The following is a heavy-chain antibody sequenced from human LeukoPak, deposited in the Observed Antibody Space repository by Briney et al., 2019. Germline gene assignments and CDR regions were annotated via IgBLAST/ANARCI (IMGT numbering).Heavy chain of an antibody. Sequence: KSSETLSLTCTVSGGSVSSSSYYWGWIRQPPGKGLEWVGSIYYSGSTYYNPSLKSRVTISVDTSKNQFSLKLSSVTAADTAVYYCARDRGSSGWYGTLYYYYGMDVWGQGTTVTVSS. CDR2: IYYSGST. V-gene: IGHV4-39*07. J-gene: IGHJ6*02. CDR1: GGSVSSSSYY. CDR3: ARDRGSSGWYGTLYYYYGMDV. D-gene: IGHD6-19*01.